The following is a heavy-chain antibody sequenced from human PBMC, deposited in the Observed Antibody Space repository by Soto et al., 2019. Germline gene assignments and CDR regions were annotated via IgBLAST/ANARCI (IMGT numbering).Heavy chain of an antibody. D-gene: IGHD3-9*01. CDR1: GYTFTSYG. CDR2: ISAYNGNT. CDR3: ARDPNYDILTGQGDY. Sequence: QVQLVQSGAEVKKPGASVKVSCKASGYTFTSYGITWVRQAPGQGLEWMGWISAYNGNTNYAQKLQGRVTMTTDTSTSTAYMELRSLRSDDTAVYYCARDPNYDILTGQGDYWGQGTLVTVSS. J-gene: IGHJ4*02. V-gene: IGHV1-18*01.